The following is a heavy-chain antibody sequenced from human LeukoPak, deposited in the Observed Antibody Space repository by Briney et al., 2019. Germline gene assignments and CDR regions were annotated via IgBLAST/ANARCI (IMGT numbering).Heavy chain of an antibody. Sequence: TPSETLSLTCAVYGGSFSGYYWSWIRQPPGKGLEWIGEINHSGSTNYNPSLKSRVTISVDTSKNQFSLKLSSVTAADTAVYYCARGHFGGSYYFDYWGQGTLVTVSS. CDR2: INHSGST. J-gene: IGHJ4*02. V-gene: IGHV4-34*01. D-gene: IGHD1-26*01. CDR1: GGSFSGYY. CDR3: ARGHFGGSYYFDY.